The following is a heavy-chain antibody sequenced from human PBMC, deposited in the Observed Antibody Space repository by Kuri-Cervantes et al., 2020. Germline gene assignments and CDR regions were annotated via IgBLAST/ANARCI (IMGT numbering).Heavy chain of an antibody. CDR2: IYTSGST. CDR3: AIDRNCYFDL. CDR1: GGSISSYY. V-gene: IGHV4-4*07. Sequence: SETLSLTCTVSGGSISSYYWSWIRQPAGRGLEWIGRIYTSGSTNYNPSLKGRVTMSVDTSKNQFSLKLSSVTAADTAVYYCAIDRNCYFDLWGHGTLVTVSS. J-gene: IGHJ2*01.